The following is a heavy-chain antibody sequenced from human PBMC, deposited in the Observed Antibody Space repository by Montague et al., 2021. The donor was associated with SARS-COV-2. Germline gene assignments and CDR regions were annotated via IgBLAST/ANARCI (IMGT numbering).Heavy chain of an antibody. D-gene: IGHD6-19*01. CDR2: ISSSSSYI. CDR1: GFTFSSYS. J-gene: IGHJ1*01. CDR3: AREGIRISGWYGDEYFQH. Sequence: SLRLSCAASGFTFSSYSMNWVRQAPGKELEWVSSISSSSSYIYYADSVKGRFTISRDNAKNSLYLQMNSLRAEDTAVYYCAREGIRISGWYGDEYFQHWGQGTLVTVSS. V-gene: IGHV3-21*01.